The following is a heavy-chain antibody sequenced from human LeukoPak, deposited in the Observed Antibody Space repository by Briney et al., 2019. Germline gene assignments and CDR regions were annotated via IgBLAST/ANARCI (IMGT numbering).Heavy chain of an antibody. V-gene: IGHV3-7*01. CDR2: IKQDGSEK. Sequence: GGSLRLSCAASGFTFSSYWMSWVRQAPGKGLEWVANIKQDGSEKYYVDSVKGRFTISRDNAKNSLYLQMNSLRAEDTAVYYCARDAPPELLWFGELSWAFDIWGQGTMVTVSS. D-gene: IGHD3-10*01. CDR1: GFTFSSYW. J-gene: IGHJ3*02. CDR3: ARDAPPELLWFGELSWAFDI.